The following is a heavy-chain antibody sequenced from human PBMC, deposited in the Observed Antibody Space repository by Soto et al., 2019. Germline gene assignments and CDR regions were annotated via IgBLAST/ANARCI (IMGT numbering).Heavy chain of an antibody. V-gene: IGHV1-18*04. CDR2: ISGKNGNT. J-gene: IGHJ6*01. CDR1: GYTFISHG. Sequence: QVQLVQSGVEVKKPGASVKVSCKASGYTFISHGISWVRQAPGQGLEWMGWISGKNGNTNYAQKLQGRVTLTTDTSTSTAYMELRSLRSDDTAVYXCARVSSSIVVVPDYGMDVXXXXTTVTVXS. D-gene: IGHD2-15*01. CDR3: ARVSSSIVVVPDYGMDV.